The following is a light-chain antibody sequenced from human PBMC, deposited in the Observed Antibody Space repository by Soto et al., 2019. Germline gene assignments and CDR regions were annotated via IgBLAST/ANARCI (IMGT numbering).Light chain of an antibody. CDR1: QTISSW. J-gene: IGKJ1*01. CDR2: KAS. CDR3: EPYNSYSEA. Sequence: DIQMTQSPSTLSGSVGDRVTITCRASQTISSWLAWYQQKPGKAPKLLIYKASTVKSGVPSRLSGSGSGTESTLTISGPQPIDVAPYYCEPYNSYSEAFGQGTNVELK. V-gene: IGKV1-5*03.